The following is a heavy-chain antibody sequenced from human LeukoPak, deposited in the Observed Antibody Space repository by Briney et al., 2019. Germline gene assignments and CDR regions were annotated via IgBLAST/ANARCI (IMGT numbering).Heavy chain of an antibody. D-gene: IGHD1-26*01. CDR3: ARGVGWKLLGRAYFDY. CDR2: IIPIFGTA. Sequence: SVKVSCKASGGTFSSYAISWVRQAPGQGLEWMGGIIPIFGTANYAQKFQGRVTITADESTSTAYMELSSLRSEDTAVYYCARGVGWKLLGRAYFDYWGQGTLVTVSS. V-gene: IGHV1-69*01. CDR1: GGTFSSYA. J-gene: IGHJ4*02.